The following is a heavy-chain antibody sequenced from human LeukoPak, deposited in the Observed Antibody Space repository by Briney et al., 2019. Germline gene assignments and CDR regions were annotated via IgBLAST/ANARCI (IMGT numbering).Heavy chain of an antibody. J-gene: IGHJ3*02. D-gene: IGHD3-10*01. CDR1: GGTFISYT. CDR3: ARHRLSYKDAFDM. V-gene: IGHV1-69*02. Sequence: SVKVSCKASGGTFISYTISWVRQAPGQGLEWMGRIIPILGIANYAQKFQGRVTITADKSTSTAYMELSSLRSEDTAVYYCARHRLSYKDAFDMWGQGTMVTVSS. CDR2: IIPILGIA.